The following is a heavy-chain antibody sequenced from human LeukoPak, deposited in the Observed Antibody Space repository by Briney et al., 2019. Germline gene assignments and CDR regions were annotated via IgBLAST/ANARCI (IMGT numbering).Heavy chain of an antibody. D-gene: IGHD3-3*01. J-gene: IGHJ5*02. CDR2: ISAYNGNT. CDR1: GYTFTSYG. Sequence: GASVTVSCTASGYTFTSYGISWVRQAPGQGLEWMGWISAYNGNTNYAQKLQGRVTMTTDTSTSTAYMELRSLRSDDTAVYYCARDIPYYDFWSGYRPDWFDPWGQGTLVTVSS. CDR3: ARDIPYYDFWSGYRPDWFDP. V-gene: IGHV1-18*01.